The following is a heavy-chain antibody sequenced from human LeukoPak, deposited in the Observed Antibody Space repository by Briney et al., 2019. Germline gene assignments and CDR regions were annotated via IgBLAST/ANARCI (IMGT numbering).Heavy chain of an antibody. J-gene: IGHJ4*02. CDR1: GSTFTGYY. V-gene: IGHV1-2*02. CDR2: INPNNTGT. CDR3: ARGNRRIAASGFDC. D-gene: IGHD6-6*01. Sequence: ASVKVSCKASGSTFTGYYMHWVRQAPGQGLEWMGWINPNNTGTNYVQKFQGRVTMTTDTSITTAFMDLNSLTSDDTAVYFCARGNRRIAASGFDCWGQGTLVTVSS.